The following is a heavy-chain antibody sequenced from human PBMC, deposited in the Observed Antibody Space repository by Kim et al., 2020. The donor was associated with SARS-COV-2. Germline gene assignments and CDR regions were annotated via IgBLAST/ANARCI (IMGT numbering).Heavy chain of an antibody. V-gene: IGHV4-4*09. J-gene: IGHJ4*02. D-gene: IGHD6-13*01. Sequence: NPTLHSRVTISVATSRNQFSLTLSSVTAADPAVYYCASIAAAGTNYFDYWGQGTLVTVSS. CDR3: ASIAAAGTNYFDY.